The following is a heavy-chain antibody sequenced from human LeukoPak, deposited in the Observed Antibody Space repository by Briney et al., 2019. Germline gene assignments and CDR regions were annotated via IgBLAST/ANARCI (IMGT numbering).Heavy chain of an antibody. CDR1: RFTFSGYS. J-gene: IGHJ4*02. Sequence: KPGGSLRLSCAASRFTFSGYSVNWVRQAPGKGLEWVSAISSSSSYTYYADSVKGRFTISRDNAKNSLYLQMNSLRAEDTAVYYCARRPYYYDSLDYWGQGTLVTVSS. D-gene: IGHD3-22*01. V-gene: IGHV3-21*01. CDR2: ISSSSSYT. CDR3: ARRPYYYDSLDY.